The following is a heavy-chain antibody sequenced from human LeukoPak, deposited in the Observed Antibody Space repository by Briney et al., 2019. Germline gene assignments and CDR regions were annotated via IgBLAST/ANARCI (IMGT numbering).Heavy chain of an antibody. CDR2: INPNSGGT. D-gene: IGHD3-9*01. J-gene: IGHJ4*02. Sequence: ASVKVSCKASGYTFTGYYMHWVRQAPGQGLEWMGWINPNSGGTNYAQKFQGRVTMTRDTSISTAYMELSRLRSDDTAVYYCARAEVYDILTGYRWGQGALVTVSS. CDR1: GYTFTGYY. V-gene: IGHV1-2*02. CDR3: ARAEVYDILTGYR.